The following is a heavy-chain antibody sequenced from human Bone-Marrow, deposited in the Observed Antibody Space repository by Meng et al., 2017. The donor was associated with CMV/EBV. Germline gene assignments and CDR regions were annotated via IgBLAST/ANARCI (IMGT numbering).Heavy chain of an antibody. Sequence: SETLSLTCAVYGGSFSGYYWSWIRQPPGKGLEWIGEINHSGSTNYNPSLKSRVTISVDTSKNQFSLKLSSVTAADTAVYYCAGSRRGAFDIWGQGTMVTFSS. CDR3: AGSRRGAFDI. J-gene: IGHJ3*02. CDR1: GGSFSGYY. V-gene: IGHV4-34*01. CDR2: INHSGST.